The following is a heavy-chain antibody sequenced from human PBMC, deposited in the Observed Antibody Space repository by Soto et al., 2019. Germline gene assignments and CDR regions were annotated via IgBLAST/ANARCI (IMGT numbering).Heavy chain of an antibody. V-gene: IGHV1-8*01. D-gene: IGHD2-8*01. Sequence: QAYLEQSGAEVKKTGASVKVSCKASGYSLTDNGITWVRQASGQGLEYVGWISPDSGKTDYAQKFKGRVTMTRDTSINTVYMELSSLRSDDTAVYYCARVYGYYYYYMDVWGKGTTVTVSS. J-gene: IGHJ6*03. CDR3: ARVYGYYYYYMDV. CDR1: GYSLTDNG. CDR2: ISPDSGKT.